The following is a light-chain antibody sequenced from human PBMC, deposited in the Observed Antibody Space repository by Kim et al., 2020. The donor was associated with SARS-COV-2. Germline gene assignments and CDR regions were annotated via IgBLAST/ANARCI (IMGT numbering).Light chain of an antibody. J-gene: IGLJ2*01. CDR3: SSYAGSNNGV. V-gene: IGLV2-8*01. CDR1: SSDIGSYDY. CDR2: DVT. Sequence: QSALTQPPSASVSPGQSVTISCTGSSSDIGSYDYVSWYQQYPGKAPKLIIYDVTKRPSGVPDRFSGSKSANTASLTVSGLQAEDEADYYCSSYAGSNNGVFGGGTQLTVL.